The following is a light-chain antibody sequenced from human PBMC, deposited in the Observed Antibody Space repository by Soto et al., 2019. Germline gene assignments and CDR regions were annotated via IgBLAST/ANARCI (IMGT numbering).Light chain of an antibody. CDR1: QSVSNN. Sequence: ELVLTQSPGTLSLSPGEIATLSCRASQSVSNNYLAWYQQKPGQAPRLLIYAASTRATGIPARFSGSGSGTEFTLTISSLQSEDFAVYYCQQYSIWRTFGQGTKV. J-gene: IGKJ1*01. CDR3: QQYSIWRT. CDR2: AAS. V-gene: IGKV3-15*01.